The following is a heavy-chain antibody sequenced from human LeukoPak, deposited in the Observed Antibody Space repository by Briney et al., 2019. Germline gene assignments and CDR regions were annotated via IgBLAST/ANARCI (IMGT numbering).Heavy chain of an antibody. CDR2: IYTSGST. CDR3: ARHKVYSVRDLNWFDP. CDR1: GGSLSSYY. V-gene: IGHV4-59*10. Sequence: PSETLSLTCAVYGGSLSSYYWSWIRQPAGKGLEWIGRIYTSGSTNYNPSLKSRVTISVDTSKNQFSLKLSSVTAADTAVYYCARHKVYSVRDLNWFDPWGQGTLVTVSS. D-gene: IGHD3-10*01. J-gene: IGHJ5*02.